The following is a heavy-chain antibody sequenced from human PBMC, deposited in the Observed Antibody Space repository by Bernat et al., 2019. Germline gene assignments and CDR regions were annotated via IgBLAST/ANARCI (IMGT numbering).Heavy chain of an antibody. CDR1: GFSFSSYW. J-gene: IGHJ4*02. V-gene: IGHV3-74*03. D-gene: IGHD3-3*01. CDR2: INPAGTTT. Sequence: EVQLVEFGGGLVQPGGSLRLSCAASGFSFSSYWMHWVRQAPGKGLLWVSQINPAGTTTTYADSVKGRFTVSRDNAKNTLYLKMNSLRVEDTAVYYCVRISRGDGNYWGQGTLVTVSS. CDR3: VRISRGDGNY.